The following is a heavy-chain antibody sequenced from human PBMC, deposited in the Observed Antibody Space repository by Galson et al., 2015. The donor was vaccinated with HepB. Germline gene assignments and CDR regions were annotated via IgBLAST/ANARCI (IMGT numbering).Heavy chain of an antibody. V-gene: IGHV3-23*01. J-gene: IGHJ4*02. CDR3: AKEETKVGTPGVDH. CDR1: EFTFSSYA. Sequence: SLRLSCAASEFTFSSYAMGWVRQAPGKGLEWVSLISGGGGSTDYADSVKGRFTISRDNSKNTLSLQMNSLRAEDTAVYYCAKEETKVGTPGVDHWGQGILVTVSS. CDR2: ISGGGGST. D-gene: IGHD4-23*01.